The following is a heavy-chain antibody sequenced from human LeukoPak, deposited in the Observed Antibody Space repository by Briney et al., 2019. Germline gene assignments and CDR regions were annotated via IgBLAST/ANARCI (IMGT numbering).Heavy chain of an antibody. Sequence: ASVKVSCKASGYTFTSYYMHWVRQAPGQGLEWMGIINPSGGSTSYAQKFQGRVTMTRNTSISTAYMELSSLRSEDTAVYYCASPQGGIAARFDAFDIWGQGTMVTVSS. CDR3: ASPQGGIAARFDAFDI. D-gene: IGHD6-6*01. J-gene: IGHJ3*02. CDR2: INPSGGST. CDR1: GYTFTSYY. V-gene: IGHV1-46*01.